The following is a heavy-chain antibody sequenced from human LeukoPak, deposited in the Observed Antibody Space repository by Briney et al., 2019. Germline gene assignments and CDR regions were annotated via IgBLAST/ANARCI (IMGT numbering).Heavy chain of an antibody. J-gene: IGHJ4*02. CDR1: GFTFSSYS. CDR2: ISSSSSYI. Sequence: GGSLRLSCAASGFTFSSYSMNWVRQAPGKGLEWVSSISSSSSYIYYAGSVKGRFTISRDNAKNSLYLQMNSLRAEDTAMYYCARVWEGIGGYCSGGSCYSIDYWGQGTLVTVSS. CDR3: ARVWEGIGGYCSGGSCYSIDY. V-gene: IGHV3-21*01. D-gene: IGHD2-15*01.